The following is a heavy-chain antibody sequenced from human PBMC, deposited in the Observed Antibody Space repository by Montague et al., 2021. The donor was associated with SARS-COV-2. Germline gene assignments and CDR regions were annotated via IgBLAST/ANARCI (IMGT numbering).Heavy chain of an antibody. CDR1: GGSISSSSYY. CDR3: ARLDSTIFGFVYYYYGMDV. Sequence: SETLSLTCTVSGGSISSSSYYWGWIRQPPGKGLEWIGSIYYSGSTYYXXXLKSRVTISVDTSKNQFSLKLSSVTAADTAVYYCARLDSTIFGFVYYYYGMDVWGQGTTVTVSS. CDR2: IYYSGST. J-gene: IGHJ6*02. D-gene: IGHD3-3*01. V-gene: IGHV4-39*01.